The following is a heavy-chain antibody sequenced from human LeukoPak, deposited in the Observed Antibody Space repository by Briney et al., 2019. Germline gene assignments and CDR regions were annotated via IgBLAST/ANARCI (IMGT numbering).Heavy chain of an antibody. J-gene: IGHJ6*02. CDR3: GKRELWHGSGEDA. CDR2: ISGSGDRT. CDR1: GFTFNNYA. D-gene: IGHD3-10*01. V-gene: IGHV3-23*01. Sequence: GGSLRLSCAASGFTFNNYAMSWFRQTPGKGLEWVSAISGSGDRTYYAESVKGRLSIPRDNSKNTLYLQMHSLRAEDTAVYYCGKRELWHGSGEDAWGQGATVTVSS.